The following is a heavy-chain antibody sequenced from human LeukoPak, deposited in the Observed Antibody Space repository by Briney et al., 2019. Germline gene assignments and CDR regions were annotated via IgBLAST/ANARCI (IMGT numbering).Heavy chain of an antibody. Sequence: GGSLRLSCAASGFTFRDYYMSWIRQAPGKGLEWVSYISSSGSTIYYADSVKGRFTISRDNAKNSLYLQMNSLRAEDTAVYYCARDEVAATSWFDPWGQGTLVTVSS. CDR2: ISSSGSTI. CDR3: ARDEVAATSWFDP. J-gene: IGHJ5*02. V-gene: IGHV3-11*01. D-gene: IGHD2-15*01. CDR1: GFTFRDYY.